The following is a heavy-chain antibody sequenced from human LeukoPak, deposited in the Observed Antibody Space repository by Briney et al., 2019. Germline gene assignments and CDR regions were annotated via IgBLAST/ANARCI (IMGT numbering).Heavy chain of an antibody. CDR1: GFTFSGSA. CDR3: ARQSGAAIPFAY. CDR2: IKSKGNSHAT. V-gene: IGHV3-73*01. J-gene: IGHJ4*02. D-gene: IGHD2-2*02. Sequence: PGGSLKLSCEASGFTFSGSAMQWVRQASGKGLEWLGHIKSKGNSHATAYAASLKGRVTISRDDSKNTAYLQSNNLETEDTAMYYCARQSGAAIPFAYWGQGTLVTVSS.